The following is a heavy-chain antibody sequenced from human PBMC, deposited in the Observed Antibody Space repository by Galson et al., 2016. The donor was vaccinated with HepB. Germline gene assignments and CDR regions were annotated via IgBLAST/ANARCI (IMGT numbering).Heavy chain of an antibody. Sequence: SLRLSCAASGLTFYNYAMTWVRQAPGKGLAWVSSISGSGDGTYYADSVKGRFTISRDNSKNTLYLQMNSLRAEDTAVYYCAKALYGGLDYWGQGTLGTVSS. V-gene: IGHV3-23*01. CDR2: ISGSGDGT. J-gene: IGHJ4*02. D-gene: IGHD4-23*01. CDR3: AKALYGGLDY. CDR1: GLTFYNYA.